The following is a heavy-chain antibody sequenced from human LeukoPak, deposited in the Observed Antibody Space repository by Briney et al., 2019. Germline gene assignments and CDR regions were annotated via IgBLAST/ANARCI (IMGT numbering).Heavy chain of an antibody. CDR3: ASSSSSYTSGAEYFQH. CDR1: GGSISSYY. Sequence: KSSETLSLTCTVSGGSISSYYWSWIRQPPGKGLEWIGYIYYSGSTNYNPSLKSRVTISVDTSKNQFSLKLSSVTAADTAVYYCASSSSSYTSGAEYFQHWGQGTLVTVSS. D-gene: IGHD6-13*01. CDR2: IYYSGST. J-gene: IGHJ1*01. V-gene: IGHV4-59*08.